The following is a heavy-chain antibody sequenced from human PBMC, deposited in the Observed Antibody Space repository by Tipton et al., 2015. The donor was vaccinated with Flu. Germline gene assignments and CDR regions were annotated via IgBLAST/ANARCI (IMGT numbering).Heavy chain of an antibody. V-gene: IGHV4-4*07. CDR1: GGSLSSYY. CDR3: ARGSGSGTFMIFDF. CDR2: IYTSGGT. J-gene: IGHJ4*02. Sequence: LRLSCTVSGGSLSSYYWSWIRQPAGKGLEWIGRIYTSGGTKFNPSLRGRLTMSVDASKKEFSLKLSSVTAADTAVYYCARGSGSGTFMIFDFWGQGTLVTVPS. D-gene: IGHD3-10*01.